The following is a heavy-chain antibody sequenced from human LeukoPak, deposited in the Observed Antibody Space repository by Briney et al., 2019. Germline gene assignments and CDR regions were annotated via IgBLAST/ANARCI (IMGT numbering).Heavy chain of an antibody. J-gene: IGHJ4*02. D-gene: IGHD6-6*01. CDR1: GGSISSSSYY. CDR2: IYYSGST. Sequence: SETLSLTCAVSGGSISSSSYYWGWIRQPPGKGLEWIGSIYYSGSTYYNPSLKSRVTISVDTSKNQFSLKLSSVTAADTAVYYCVSDGLAARPTDYWGQGTLVTVSS. V-gene: IGHV4-39*01. CDR3: VSDGLAARPTDY.